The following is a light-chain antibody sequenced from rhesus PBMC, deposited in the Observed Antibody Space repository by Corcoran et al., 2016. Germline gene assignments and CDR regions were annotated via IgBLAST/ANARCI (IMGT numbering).Light chain of an antibody. CDR1: QVISRY. Sequence: DIQMTQSSSSLSASVGDTVTITCRASQVISRYLTWYQQKPGKAPKLLIYNASNLETGVPSRFSGSGAVTEFTLTISNLQPEDFAAYYCLQHKSYPRTFGQGTKVEIK. V-gene: IGKV1-28*02. J-gene: IGKJ1*01. CDR3: LQHKSYPRT. CDR2: NAS.